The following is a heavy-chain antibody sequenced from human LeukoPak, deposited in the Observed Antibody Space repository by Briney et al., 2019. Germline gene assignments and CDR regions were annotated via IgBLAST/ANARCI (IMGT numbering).Heavy chain of an antibody. D-gene: IGHD3-22*01. CDR1: GFTFSSYW. Sequence: GGSLRLSCAASGFTFSSYWMHWVRQAPGKGLVWVSRINSDGSSTTYADSVKGRFTISRDNSKHTLYLQMNSLRAEDTAVYYCARDLYSSSGYYTEYFQHWGQGTLVTVSS. J-gene: IGHJ1*01. CDR3: ARDLYSSSGYYTEYFQH. CDR2: INSDGSST. V-gene: IGHV3-74*01.